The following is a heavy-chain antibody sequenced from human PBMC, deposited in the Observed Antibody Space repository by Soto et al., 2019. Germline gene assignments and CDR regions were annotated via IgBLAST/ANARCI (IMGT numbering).Heavy chain of an antibody. J-gene: IGHJ3*02. Sequence: ASVKVSCKASGYTFTSYDINWVRQATGQGLEWMGWMNPNSGNTGYAQKFQGRVTMTRNTSISTAYMELSSLRSEDTAVYYCAKDQQVDSVVVVAASWDGAFDIWGQGTMVTVSS. D-gene: IGHD2-15*01. CDR3: AKDQQVDSVVVVAASWDGAFDI. CDR1: GYTFTSYD. CDR2: MNPNSGNT. V-gene: IGHV1-8*01.